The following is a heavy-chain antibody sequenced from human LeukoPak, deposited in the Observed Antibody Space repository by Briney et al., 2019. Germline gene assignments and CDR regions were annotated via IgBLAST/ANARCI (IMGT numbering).Heavy chain of an antibody. J-gene: IGHJ6*03. CDR1: GFTFDDHA. CDR2: ISWNSGSK. V-gene: IGHV3-9*01. D-gene: IGHD1-26*01. Sequence: PGGSLRLSCAASGFTFDDHAMHWVRQPPGKGLEWVSGISWNSGSKGYADSVKGRFTISRDNAKNTLYLQMNSLRAEDTAVYYCAKGRGWEASYYYYYMDVWGKGTTVTISS. CDR3: AKGRGWEASYYYYYMDV.